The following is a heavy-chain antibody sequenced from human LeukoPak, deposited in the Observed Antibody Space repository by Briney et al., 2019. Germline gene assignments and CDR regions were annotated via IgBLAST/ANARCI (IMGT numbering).Heavy chain of an antibody. Sequence: AASVKVSCKASGYTFTSYGISWVRQAPGQGLEWMGWINDYNGNTNYAHKLQGRFTMTTDTSTSTAYMELRSLRADDTAVYYWARDQYYDSSGYVDYWGQGALGTVSS. CDR2: INDYNGNT. J-gene: IGHJ4*02. D-gene: IGHD3-22*01. CDR1: GYTFTSYG. V-gene: IGHV1-18*01. CDR3: ARDQYYDSSGYVDY.